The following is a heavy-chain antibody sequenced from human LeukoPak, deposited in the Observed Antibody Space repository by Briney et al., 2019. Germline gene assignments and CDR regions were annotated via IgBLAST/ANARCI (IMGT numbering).Heavy chain of an antibody. CDR2: ISSSSSYI. J-gene: IGHJ6*04. CDR3: ARDALDCSSTSGYFFYYGMDV. CDR1: GFTFSSYS. Sequence: GGSLGLFCAASGFTFSSYSMNWVRQAPGKGLEGGTSISSSSSYIYYADSAKRRFTISRDNAKNSLYLQTNTLRPEDTTVYYCARDALDCSSTSGYFFYYGMDVWGNGTPVTVSS. V-gene: IGHV3-21*01. D-gene: IGHD2-2*01.